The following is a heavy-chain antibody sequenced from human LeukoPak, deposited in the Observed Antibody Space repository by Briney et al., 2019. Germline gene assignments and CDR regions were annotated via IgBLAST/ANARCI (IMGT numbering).Heavy chain of an antibody. CDR3: ARRKPGTNRGAFDS. Sequence: ASVKVSCKASGYTFTDYHLHWVRQAPGQGLQWMAWINPKSGGTSRSRQFQGRITLTSDTSIDTAYLHLRRLTSDDTAVYFCARRKPGTNRGAFDSWGQGTLVTVSS. V-gene: IGHV1-2*07. J-gene: IGHJ4*02. CDR2: INPKSGGT. D-gene: IGHD1-14*01. CDR1: GYTFTDYH.